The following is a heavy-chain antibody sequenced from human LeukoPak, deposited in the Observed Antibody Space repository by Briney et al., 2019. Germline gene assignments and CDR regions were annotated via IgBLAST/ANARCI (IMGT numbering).Heavy chain of an antibody. CDR3: ARDEGPVIDYYYGMDV. J-gene: IGHJ6*02. CDR1: GYTFTSYG. D-gene: IGHD3-22*01. Sequence: ASVKVSCKASGYTFTSYGISWVRQAPGQGLEWMGWISAYNGNINYAQKLQGRVTMTTDTSTSTAYMELRSLRSDDTAVYYCARDEGPVIDYYYGMDVWGQGTTVTVSS. V-gene: IGHV1-18*01. CDR2: ISAYNGNI.